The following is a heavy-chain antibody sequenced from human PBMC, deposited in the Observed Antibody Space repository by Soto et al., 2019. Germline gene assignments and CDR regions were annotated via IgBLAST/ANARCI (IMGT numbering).Heavy chain of an antibody. Sequence: SVKVSCKASGGTFSSYAISWVRQAPGQGLEWMGGIIPIFGTANYAQKFQGRVSITADESTSTAYMELSSLRPEDTAVYYCARRSPKRVSLKGNDAFDIWGQGTMVTVSS. V-gene: IGHV1-69*13. CDR3: ARRSPKRVSLKGNDAFDI. CDR1: GGTFSSYA. CDR2: IIPIFGTA. J-gene: IGHJ3*02. D-gene: IGHD6-13*01.